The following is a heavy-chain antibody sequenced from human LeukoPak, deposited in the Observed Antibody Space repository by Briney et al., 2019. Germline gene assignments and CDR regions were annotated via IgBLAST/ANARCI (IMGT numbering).Heavy chain of an antibody. D-gene: IGHD5-24*01. CDR1: GGTFSNYA. CDR3: AREGRDGYKGNDAFDI. CDR2: INPNSGGT. Sequence: SVKVSCKASGGTFSNYAFSWVRQAPGQGLEWMGWINPNSGGTNYAQKFQGRVTITADKSTSTAYMELSRLRSDDTAVYYCAREGRDGYKGNDAFDIWGQGTMVTVSS. V-gene: IGHV1-69*04. J-gene: IGHJ3*02.